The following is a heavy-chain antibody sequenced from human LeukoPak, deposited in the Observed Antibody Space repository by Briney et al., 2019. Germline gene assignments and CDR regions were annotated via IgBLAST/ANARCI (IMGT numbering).Heavy chain of an antibody. V-gene: IGHV4-59*08. CDR2: IYYSGST. CDR1: GGSISSYY. J-gene: IGHJ6*02. Sequence: SETLSLTCTVSGGSISSYYWSWIRQPPGKGLVWIGYIYYSGSTNYNPSLKSRVTISVDTSKNQFSLKLSSVTAADTAVYYCARNSMVRGVITHYYYYGMDVWGQGTTVTVSS. CDR3: ARNSMVRGVITHYYYYGMDV. D-gene: IGHD3-10*01.